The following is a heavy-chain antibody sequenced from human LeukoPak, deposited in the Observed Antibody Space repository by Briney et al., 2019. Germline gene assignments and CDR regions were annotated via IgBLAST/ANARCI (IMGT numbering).Heavy chain of an antibody. J-gene: IGHJ4*02. CDR3: ARDQGSGWWSFDY. V-gene: IGHV3-7*03. CDR1: EFSFSTSW. CDR2: IKADGSDT. Sequence: PGGSLRLSCAAPEFSFSTSWMSWVRQAPGKGLEWVANIKADGSDTYYGDSVKGRFIISRDNAKNSLYLQMNRLRAEDSAVYFCARDQGSGWWSFDYWGRGTLVTVSS. D-gene: IGHD6-19*01.